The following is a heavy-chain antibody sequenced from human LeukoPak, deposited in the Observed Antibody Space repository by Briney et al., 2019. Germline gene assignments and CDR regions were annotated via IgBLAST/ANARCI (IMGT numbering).Heavy chain of an antibody. CDR3: ARRYCSGGTCYFFDY. CDR1: GYSFTSHW. CDR2: INPGDSDS. Sequence: GESLKISCKASGYSFTSHWIAWVRQMPGKGLEYMGIINPGDSDSTYSPSFQGQVTISADNSISTAYLQWSSLKASDTAMYYCARRYCSGGTCYFFDYWGQGTLVTVSS. J-gene: IGHJ4*02. V-gene: IGHV5-51*01. D-gene: IGHD2-15*01.